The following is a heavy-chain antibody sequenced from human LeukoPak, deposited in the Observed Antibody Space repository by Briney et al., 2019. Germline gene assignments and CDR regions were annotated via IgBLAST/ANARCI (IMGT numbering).Heavy chain of an antibody. CDR2: MYNSGST. V-gene: IGHV4-59*01. CDR1: GGSISSYS. D-gene: IGHD3-22*01. CDR3: AKDNYYDSSGHYAFDI. Sequence: SETLSLTCIVSGGSISSYSWSWIRQPPGKGLEWIGYMYNSGSTNYNPSLQSRVTISVDTSKNQFSLKLSSVTAADTAVYYCAKDNYYDSSGHYAFDIWGQGTKVTVSS. J-gene: IGHJ3*02.